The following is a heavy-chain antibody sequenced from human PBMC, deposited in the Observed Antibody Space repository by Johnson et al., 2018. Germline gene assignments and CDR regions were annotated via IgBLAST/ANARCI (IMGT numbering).Heavy chain of an antibody. Sequence: VQLVQSGGGLVKXGRSXRLXCTGAGFTFGDYVLSWFRQAPGKGLELVGCIRSKAYGGTTEYAAPVRGRFTISRDDSKSIAYLQMNSLKTEDTAVYFCTREETTADFFYYGMDVWGQGTTVIVSS. V-gene: IGHV3-49*05. J-gene: IGHJ6*02. CDR1: GFTFGDYV. CDR2: IRSKAYGGTT. D-gene: IGHD4-11*01. CDR3: TREETTADFFYYGMDV.